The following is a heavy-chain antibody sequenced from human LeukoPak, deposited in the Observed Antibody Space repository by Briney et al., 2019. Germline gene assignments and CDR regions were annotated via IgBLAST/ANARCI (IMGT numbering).Heavy chain of an antibody. V-gene: IGHV4-4*07. CDR3: ARDDYDSNWFDP. D-gene: IGHD5-12*01. Sequence: SGTLSLTCTVSGGSISSYYWSWIRQPAGKGLEWIGRIYTSGSTNYNPSLKSRVAMSVDTSKNQFSLKLSSVTAADTAVYYCARDDYDSNWFDPWGQGTLVTVSS. CDR2: IYTSGST. J-gene: IGHJ5*02. CDR1: GGSISSYY.